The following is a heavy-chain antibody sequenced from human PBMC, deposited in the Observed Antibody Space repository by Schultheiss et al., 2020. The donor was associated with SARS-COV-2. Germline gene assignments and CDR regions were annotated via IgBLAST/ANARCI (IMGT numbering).Heavy chain of an antibody. Sequence: GESLKISCAASGFTFSSYSMNWVRQAPGKGLEWVSSISSSSSYIYYADSVKGRFIMTRDNSKNTLYLQMSGLRGDDTAIYYCAKDRHYHFWTAHSPSYFDYWGQGTLVTVSS. CDR3: AKDRHYHFWTAHSPSYFDY. CDR2: ISSSSSYI. D-gene: IGHD3-3*01. J-gene: IGHJ4*02. CDR1: GFTFSSYS. V-gene: IGHV3-21*04.